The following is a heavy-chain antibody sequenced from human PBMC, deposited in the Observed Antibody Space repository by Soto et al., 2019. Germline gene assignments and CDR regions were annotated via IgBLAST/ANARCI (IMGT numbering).Heavy chain of an antibody. CDR3: ARGWGHTSGDLDY. D-gene: IGHD6-19*01. V-gene: IGHV1-18*04. CDR2: ISVSSGNR. CDR1: GYPFPNYG. Sequence: QVQLVQSGPEVKKPGASVKVSCKASGYPFPNYGLSWVRQAPGQGLEWMGWISVSSGNREYTQKYQDILIMTTDTSTRTAYMGLRSLTSDDTAVYYCARGWGHTSGDLDYWGQGTLVIVSS. J-gene: IGHJ4*02.